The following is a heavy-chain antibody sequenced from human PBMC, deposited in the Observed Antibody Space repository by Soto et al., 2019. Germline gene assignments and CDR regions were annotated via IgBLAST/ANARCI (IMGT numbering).Heavy chain of an antibody. D-gene: IGHD6-13*01. V-gene: IGHV4-39*01. J-gene: IGHJ4*02. Sequence: QLHLQESGPGLVKPSETLSLICFVSGDSISTSLSYWAWIRQPPGEGLEWIGSIFYSGTTYYNPSLRSRVTIPLHTSNHQFSLSLTSVTAAATAVYFCARGPLSIAATASYWGQGTLATVSS. CDR2: IFYSGTT. CDR1: GDSISTSLSY. CDR3: ARGPLSIAATASY.